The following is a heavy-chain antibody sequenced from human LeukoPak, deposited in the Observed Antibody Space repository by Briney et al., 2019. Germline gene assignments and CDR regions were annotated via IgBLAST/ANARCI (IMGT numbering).Heavy chain of an antibody. D-gene: IGHD6-13*01. CDR2: ISYDGSNK. J-gene: IGHJ5*02. V-gene: IGHV3-30-3*01. Sequence: PGRSLRLSCAAPGFTFSSYAMHWVRQAPGKGLEWVAVISYDGSNKYYADSVKGRFTISRDNSKNTLYLQMNSLRAEDTAVYYCARDLAAAPTGWFDPWGQGTLVTVSS. CDR1: GFTFSSYA. CDR3: ARDLAAAPTGWFDP.